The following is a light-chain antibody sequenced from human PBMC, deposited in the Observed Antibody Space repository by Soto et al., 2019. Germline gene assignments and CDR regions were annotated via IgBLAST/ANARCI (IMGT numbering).Light chain of an antibody. CDR3: CSYAGSGTFVL. Sequence: QSVLTQPASVSESPGQSIAISCTGTSSDVGSYNLVSWYQQYPGKAPKLIIYEGAKRPSGVSNRFSGSKSGNTASLTISGLQAEDEADYYCCSYAGSGTFVLFGGGTQLTVL. CDR1: SSDVGSYNL. CDR2: EGA. J-gene: IGLJ2*01. V-gene: IGLV2-23*03.